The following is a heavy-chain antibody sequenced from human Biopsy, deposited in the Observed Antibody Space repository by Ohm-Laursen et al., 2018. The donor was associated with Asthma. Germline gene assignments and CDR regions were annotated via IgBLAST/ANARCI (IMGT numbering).Heavy chain of an antibody. D-gene: IGHD1-14*01. CDR3: TRHNDY. V-gene: IGHV2-70*04. CDR1: GFSLSSSGAN. Sequence: TQTLTLTCSFSGFSLSSSGANVNWIRRPPGKALEWLARIDWEEDKFYSTSLRTRLTISKGSSEDQVVLTKTNMGPVDTATYYCTRHNDYWGPGILVTVSS. CDR2: IDWEEDK. J-gene: IGHJ4*02.